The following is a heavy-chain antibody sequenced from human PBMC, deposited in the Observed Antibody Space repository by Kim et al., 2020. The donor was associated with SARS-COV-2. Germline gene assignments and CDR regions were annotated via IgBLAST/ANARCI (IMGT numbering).Heavy chain of an antibody. CDR3: VKSRVGVAKYNLDV. D-gene: IGHD1-26*01. CDR2: ISDSGGSK. Sequence: GGSLRLSCAASGFTFSKYAMTWVRQAPGKGLEWVSSISDSGGSKNYADSVKGRFTISRDNSNNTLFVQMNSLRAEDTAIYYCVKSRVGVAKYNLDVWGQGTTVTVS. CDR1: GFTFSKYA. V-gene: IGHV3-23*01. J-gene: IGHJ6*02.